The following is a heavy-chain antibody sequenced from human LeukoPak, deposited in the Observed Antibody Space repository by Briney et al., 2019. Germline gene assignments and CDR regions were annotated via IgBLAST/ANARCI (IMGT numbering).Heavy chain of an antibody. CDR1: GGSISSGSYY. CDR3: ARTGVGYNYYYYMDV. J-gene: IGHJ6*03. Sequence: TSQTLSLTCTVSGGSISSGSYYWSWIRQPAGKGLEWIGRIYTSGSTNYNPSLKSRVTISVDTSKNQFSLKLSSVTAADTAVYYCARTGVGYNYYYYMDVWGKGTTVTISS. D-gene: IGHD3-16*02. V-gene: IGHV4-61*02. CDR2: IYTSGST.